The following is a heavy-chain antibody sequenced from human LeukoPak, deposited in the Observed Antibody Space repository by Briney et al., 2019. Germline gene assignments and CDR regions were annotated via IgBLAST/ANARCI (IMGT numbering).Heavy chain of an antibody. CDR3: VRGYSFGPYGMDV. Sequence: GGSLRLSCSASGFPSSSYAMHWVRQAPGKGLEYVSAISDSGGSTYYADSVKGRFTISRDNSKNTLYLQMSSLRAEDTAVYFCVRGYSFGPYGMDVWGQGTTVTVSS. CDR2: ISDSGGST. CDR1: GFPSSSYA. J-gene: IGHJ6*02. V-gene: IGHV3-64D*09. D-gene: IGHD2-15*01.